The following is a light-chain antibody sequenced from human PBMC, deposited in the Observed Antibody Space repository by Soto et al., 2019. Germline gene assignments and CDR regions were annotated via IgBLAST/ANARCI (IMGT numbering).Light chain of an antibody. Sequence: QSALTQPPSASGSPGQSVTISCTGTSSDVGGYTYVSWYRQHPGKAPKLMIYEVSKRPSGVPDRFSGSKSGNKASLTVSGXXXXXXXXXXCSSYAGSNNLVFGGGTK. V-gene: IGLV2-8*01. CDR1: SSDVGGYTY. CDR3: SSYAGSNNLV. J-gene: IGLJ2*01. CDR2: EVS.